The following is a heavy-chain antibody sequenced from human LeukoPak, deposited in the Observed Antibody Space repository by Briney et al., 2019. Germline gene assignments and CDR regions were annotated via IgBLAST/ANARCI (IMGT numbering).Heavy chain of an antibody. CDR1: GFTFSSYA. Sequence: PGGSLRLSCAAPGFTFSSYAMSWVRQAPGKGLEWVSAISGSGGSTYYADSVKGRFTISRDNSKNTLYLQMNSLRAEDTAVYYCAKATGTTVTVSPNYWGQGTLVTVSS. V-gene: IGHV3-23*01. CDR3: AKATGTTVTVSPNY. J-gene: IGHJ4*02. CDR2: ISGSGGST. D-gene: IGHD4-17*01.